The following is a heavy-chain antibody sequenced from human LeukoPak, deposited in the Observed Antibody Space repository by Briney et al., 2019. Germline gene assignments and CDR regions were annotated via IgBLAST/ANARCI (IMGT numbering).Heavy chain of an antibody. D-gene: IGHD4-11*01. V-gene: IGHV4-4*07. J-gene: IGHJ4*02. CDR3: ARATHTIRADYKPFDF. CDR1: GGSISSYF. CDR2: IYTSGST. Sequence: PSEXLSLTCTLSGGSISSYFWSWLRQPAGKGLEWIGRIYTSGSTTYNPSLKGRATMSVDTSRDQFSLKLSSVTAADTAIYYCARATHTIRADYKPFDFWGQGTLVTVSS.